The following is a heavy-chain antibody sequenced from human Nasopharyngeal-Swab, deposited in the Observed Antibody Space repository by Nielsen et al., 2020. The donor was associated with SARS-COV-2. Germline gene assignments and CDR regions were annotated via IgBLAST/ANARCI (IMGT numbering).Heavy chain of an antibody. V-gene: IGHV3-21*01. Sequence: GESLKISCAASGFTFSSYSMNWVRQAPGKGLEWVSSISSSSSYIYYADSVKGRFTISRDNAKNSLYLQMNSLRAEDTAVYYCARVRLVGELIDAFDIWGQGTMVTVSS. CDR2: ISSSSSYI. J-gene: IGHJ3*02. D-gene: IGHD1-26*01. CDR1: GFTFSSYS. CDR3: ARVRLVGELIDAFDI.